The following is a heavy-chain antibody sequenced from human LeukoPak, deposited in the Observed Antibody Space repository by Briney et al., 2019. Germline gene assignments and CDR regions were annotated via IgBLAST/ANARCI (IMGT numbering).Heavy chain of an antibody. V-gene: IGHV1-2*02. D-gene: IGHD6-6*01. Sequence: ASVKVSCKASGYTFTGYYMHWVRQAPGQELEWMGWINPNSGGTNYAQKFQGRVTMTRDTSISTAYMELSRLRSDDTAVYYCARGDLGIAARPLAWGQGTLVTVSS. J-gene: IGHJ5*02. CDR2: INPNSGGT. CDR1: GYTFTGYY. CDR3: ARGDLGIAARPLA.